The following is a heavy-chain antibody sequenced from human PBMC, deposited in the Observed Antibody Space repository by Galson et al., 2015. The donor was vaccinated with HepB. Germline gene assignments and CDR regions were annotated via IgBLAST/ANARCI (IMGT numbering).Heavy chain of an antibody. Sequence: SLRLSCAASGFTFDDYAMHWVRQAPGKGLEWVSGISWNSGSIGYADSVKGRFTISRDNAKNSLYLQMNSLRAEDTALYYCAKDIGSSTSCYAPGFCYYYGMDAWGQGTTVTVSS. D-gene: IGHD2-2*01. CDR1: GFTFDDYA. V-gene: IGHV3-9*01. CDR2: ISWNSGSI. CDR3: AKDIGSSTSCYAPGFCYYYGMDA. J-gene: IGHJ6*02.